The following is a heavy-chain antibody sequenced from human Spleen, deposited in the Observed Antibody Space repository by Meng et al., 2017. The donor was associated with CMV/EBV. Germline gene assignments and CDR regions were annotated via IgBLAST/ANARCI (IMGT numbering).Heavy chain of an antibody. V-gene: IGHV4-31*03. D-gene: IGHD7-27*01. J-gene: IGHJ4*02. Sequence: LTCTVSGVYISNGGYYWSWIRQHPGKGLEYIGYNYYSGSTYYNASLRSRVTISVDTSKNQFSLNVRSVTAVDTAVYYCATARNWGSFSWGQGALVTVSS. CDR3: ATARNWGSFS. CDR2: NYYSGST. CDR1: GVYISNGGYY.